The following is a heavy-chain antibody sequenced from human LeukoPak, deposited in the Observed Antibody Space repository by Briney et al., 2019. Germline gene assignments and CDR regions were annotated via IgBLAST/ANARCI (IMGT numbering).Heavy chain of an antibody. V-gene: IGHV3-23*01. D-gene: IGHD3-22*01. CDR3: AEADLGHYYDSSGYYPPLYFDY. CDR1: GFTFSSYA. J-gene: IGHJ4*02. CDR2: ISGSGGST. Sequence: GGSLRLSCAASGFTFSSYAMSWVRQAPGKGLEWVSAISGSGGSTYYADSVKGRFTISRDNSKNTLYLQMNSLRAEDTAVYYCAEADLGHYYDSSGYYPPLYFDYWGQGTLVTVSS.